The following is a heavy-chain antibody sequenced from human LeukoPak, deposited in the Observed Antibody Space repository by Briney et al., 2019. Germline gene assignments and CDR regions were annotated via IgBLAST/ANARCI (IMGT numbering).Heavy chain of an antibody. CDR3: ARGDRVG. CDR1: GFTFSSYA. D-gene: IGHD1-26*01. J-gene: IGHJ4*02. CDR2: ISYDGSNK. Sequence: GSLRLSCAASGFTFSSYAMHWVRQAPGKGLEWVAVISYDGSNKYYADSVKGRFTISRDNSKNTLYLQMNSLRAEDTAVYYCARGDRVGWGQGTLVTVSS. V-gene: IGHV3-30*04.